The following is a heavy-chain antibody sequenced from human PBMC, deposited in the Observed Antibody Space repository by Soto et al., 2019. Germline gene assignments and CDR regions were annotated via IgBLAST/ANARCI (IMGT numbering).Heavy chain of an antibody. CDR1: SSS. CDR2: IIPIFGTA. D-gene: IGHD2-2*01. Sequence: SSSRRWARQAHGQGLEWMGGIIPIFGTANYAQKFQGRVTITADESTSTAYMELSSLRSEDTAVYYCARDHFVVVPTAPSCYYYGMGIPGQRPTVTVSS. J-gene: IGHJ6*02. V-gene: IGHV1-69*01. CDR3: ARDHFVVVPTAPSCYYYGMGI.